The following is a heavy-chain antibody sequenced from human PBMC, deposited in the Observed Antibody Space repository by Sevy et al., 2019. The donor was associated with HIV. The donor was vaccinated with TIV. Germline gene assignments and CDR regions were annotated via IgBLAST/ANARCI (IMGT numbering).Heavy chain of an antibody. J-gene: IGHJ4*02. V-gene: IGHV4-59*08. CDR1: GGSTTSLY. CDR2: IYYNGHI. D-gene: IGHD1-26*01. CDR3: AGENAWGRGYS. Sequence: SQTLSLTCTVSGGSTTSLYWNWIRQPPGKGLEWIANIYYNGHINYNPSLKSRVTLSLDTSKNQFSLRLSSVTAADTAMYYCAGENAWGRGYSWGQGTLVTVSS.